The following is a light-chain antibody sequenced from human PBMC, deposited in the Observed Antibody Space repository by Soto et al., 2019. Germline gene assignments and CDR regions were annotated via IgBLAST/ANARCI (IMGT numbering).Light chain of an antibody. CDR1: SSDVGSYNL. Sequence: QSALTQPASVSGSPGQSITISCTGTSSDVGSYNLVSWYQQHPGKAPKLMIYEVSKRPPGVSNRFSGSKSGNTASLTISGLQAEDEADYYCCSYAGSSIVVFGGGTKVTVL. J-gene: IGLJ2*01. V-gene: IGLV2-23*02. CDR2: EVS. CDR3: CSYAGSSIVV.